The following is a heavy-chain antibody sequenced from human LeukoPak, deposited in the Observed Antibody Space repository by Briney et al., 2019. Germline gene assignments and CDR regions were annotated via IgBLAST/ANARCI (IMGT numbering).Heavy chain of an antibody. CDR3: ARDNGYYDSSGYLARFDY. CDR2: ISSSGSTI. D-gene: IGHD3-22*01. J-gene: IGHJ4*02. V-gene: IGHV3-48*03. CDR1: GFTFSSYE. Sequence: GGSLKLSCAASGFTFSSYEMNWVRQAPGKGLEWVSYISSSGSTIYYADSVKGRFTISRDNAKNSLYLQMNSLRAEDTAVYYCARDNGYYDSSGYLARFDYWGQGTLVTVSS.